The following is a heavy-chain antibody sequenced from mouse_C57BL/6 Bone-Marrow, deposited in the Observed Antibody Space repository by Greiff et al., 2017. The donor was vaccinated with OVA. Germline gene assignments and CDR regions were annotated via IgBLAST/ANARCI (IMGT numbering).Heavy chain of an antibody. CDR1: GFNIKDDY. CDR2: IDPENGDT. D-gene: IGHD1-1*01. CDR3: TSLYYGSSPYYFDY. J-gene: IGHJ2*01. Sequence: EVQLQQSGAELVRPGASVKLSCTASGFNIKDDYMHWVKQRPEQGLEWIGWIDPENGDTEYASKFQGKATITADPSSNTAYLQLSSLTSEDTAVYYCTSLYYGSSPYYFDYWGQGTTLTVSS. V-gene: IGHV14-4*01.